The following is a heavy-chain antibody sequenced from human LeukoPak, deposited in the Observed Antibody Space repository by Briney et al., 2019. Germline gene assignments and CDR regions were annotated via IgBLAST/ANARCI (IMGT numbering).Heavy chain of an antibody. Sequence: SETLSLTCTVSGVSISSSNNFWGWIRQPPGKGLEWIGSMHYRGTTYYIPSLKSRVTISVDTTKNQFSLKLSSVTAADTAVYYCERHQGEDGYNAKTSDFWGQGTLVTVSS. CDR2: MHYRGTT. V-gene: IGHV4-39*01. D-gene: IGHD5-24*01. CDR3: ERHQGEDGYNAKTSDF. CDR1: GVSISSSNNF. J-gene: IGHJ4*02.